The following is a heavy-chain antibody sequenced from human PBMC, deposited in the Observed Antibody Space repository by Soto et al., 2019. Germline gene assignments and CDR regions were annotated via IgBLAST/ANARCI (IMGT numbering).Heavy chain of an antibody. J-gene: IGHJ4*02. CDR1: GGSISSYY. CDR2: IYYSGST. CDR3: ARSDVDTAMALDY. D-gene: IGHD5-18*01. Sequence: SETLSLTCTVSGGSISSYYWSWIRQPPGKGLEWIGYIYYSGSTNYNPSLKSRVTISVDTSKNQFSLKLSSVTAADTAVYYCARSDVDTAMALDYWGQGTLVTVSS. V-gene: IGHV4-59*01.